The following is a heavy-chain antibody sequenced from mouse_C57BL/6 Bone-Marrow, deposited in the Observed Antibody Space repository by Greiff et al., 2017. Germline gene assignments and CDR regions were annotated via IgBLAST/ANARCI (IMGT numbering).Heavy chain of an antibody. J-gene: IGHJ4*01. V-gene: IGHV7-3*01. Sequence: DVQLVESGGGLVQPGGSLSLSCAASGFTFTDYYMSWVRQPPGTALEWLGFIRNKANGYTTEYSASVKGRFTISSDNSQSILYLQMNALRAEDSATYYCARYSGNYYAMDYWGQGTSVTVSS. CDR3: ARYSGNYYAMDY. CDR2: IRNKANGYTT. CDR1: GFTFTDYY.